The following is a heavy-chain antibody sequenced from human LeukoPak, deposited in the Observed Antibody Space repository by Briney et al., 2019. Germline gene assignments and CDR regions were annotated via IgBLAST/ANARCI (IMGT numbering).Heavy chain of an antibody. CDR1: GYTFTGYY. V-gene: IGHV1-2*06. D-gene: IGHD4-17*01. Sequence: ASAKVSCKASGYTFTGYYMHWVRQAPGQGLEWMGRINPNSGGTNYAQKFQGRVTMTRDTSISTAYMELSRLRSDDTAVYYCARAWDYGDYGRDYYFDYWGQGTLVTVSS. CDR3: ARAWDYGDYGRDYYFDY. J-gene: IGHJ4*02. CDR2: INPNSGGT.